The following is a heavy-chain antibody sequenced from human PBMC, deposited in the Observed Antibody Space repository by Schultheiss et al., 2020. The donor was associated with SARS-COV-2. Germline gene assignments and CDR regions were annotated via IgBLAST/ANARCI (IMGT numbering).Heavy chain of an antibody. Sequence: GESLKISCAASGFTFSSYAMSWVRQAPGKGLEWVSAISGSGGSTYYADSVKGRFTISRDNAKNTLYLQMNTLRAEDTAVYYCARDRAAVVTDYFDSWGQGTLVTVSS. J-gene: IGHJ4*02. CDR3: ARDRAAVVTDYFDS. D-gene: IGHD2-21*02. V-gene: IGHV3-23*01. CDR2: ISGSGGST. CDR1: GFTFSSYA.